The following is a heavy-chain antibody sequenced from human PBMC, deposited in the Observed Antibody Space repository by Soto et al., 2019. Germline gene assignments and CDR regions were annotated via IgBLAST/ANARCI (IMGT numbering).Heavy chain of an antibody. CDR1: GFTFSSYG. CDR3: AKDGVYYYYYYGMDV. J-gene: IGHJ6*02. CDR2: ISYDGSNK. V-gene: IGHV3-30*18. Sequence: QVQLVESGGGVVQPGRSLRLSCAASGFTFSSYGMHWVRQAPGKGLEWVAVISYDGSNKYYADSVRGRFTISRDNSKNTLYLQMNSLRPEDTAVYYCAKDGVYYYYYYGMDVWGQGTTVTVSS. D-gene: IGHD2-8*01.